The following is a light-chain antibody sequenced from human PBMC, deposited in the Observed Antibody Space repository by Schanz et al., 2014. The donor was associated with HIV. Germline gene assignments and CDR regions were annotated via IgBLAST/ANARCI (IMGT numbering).Light chain of an antibody. CDR3: QQYTTWPRT. CDR2: AAS. V-gene: IGKV1-5*01. Sequence: DIQMTQSPSTLSASVGDRLTITCRASQSISTWLAWYQQKPGKAPKLLIYAASTLQSGVPSRFSGSGSGTEFTLTISSLQSGDFAVYYCQQYTTWPRTFGQGTRVEI. J-gene: IGKJ1*01. CDR1: QSISTW.